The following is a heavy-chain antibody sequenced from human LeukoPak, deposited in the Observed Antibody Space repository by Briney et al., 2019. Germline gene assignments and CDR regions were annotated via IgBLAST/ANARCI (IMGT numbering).Heavy chain of an antibody. CDR1: GGSISSYY. D-gene: IGHD4-11*01. CDR3: ARDSNIARFFD. Sequence: SETLSLTCTVSGGSISSYYWSWIRQPPGRDLEWIGSIYYSGSTYYNPSLKSRVTISVDKSKNQFSLKLTSVTAADTAVYFCARDSNIARFFDWGQGTLVTVSS. CDR2: IYYSGST. V-gene: IGHV4-39*07. J-gene: IGHJ4*02.